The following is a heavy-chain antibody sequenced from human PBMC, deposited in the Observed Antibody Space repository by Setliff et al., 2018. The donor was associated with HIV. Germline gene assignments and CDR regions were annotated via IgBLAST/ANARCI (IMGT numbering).Heavy chain of an antibody. CDR1: GYTFTTYG. CDR2: ISTYSDET. Sequence: ASVKVSCKSSGYTFTTYGLSWVRQAPGQGLEWMGWISTYSDETSSSQNLQGRVTISRDTSASTAYMELSSLRSEDTAVYYCARDSAIVTTIIDHYYGMDVWGQGTTVTVSS. J-gene: IGHJ6*02. V-gene: IGHV1-18*01. D-gene: IGHD5-12*01. CDR3: ARDSAIVTTIIDHYYGMDV.